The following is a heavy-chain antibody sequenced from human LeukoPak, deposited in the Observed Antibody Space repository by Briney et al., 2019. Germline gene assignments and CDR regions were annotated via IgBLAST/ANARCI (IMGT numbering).Heavy chain of an antibody. J-gene: IGHJ3*02. CDR3: ATGDYYDSSGYFDAFDI. Sequence: GGSLRLSCAASGFTVSSNYMSWVRQAPGEGLEWVGRIKSKTDGGTTDYAAPVKGRFTISRDDSKNTLYLQMNSLKTEDTAVYYCATGDYYDSSGYFDAFDIWGQGTMVTVSS. CDR2: IKSKTDGGTT. V-gene: IGHV3-15*01. D-gene: IGHD3-22*01. CDR1: GFTVSSNY.